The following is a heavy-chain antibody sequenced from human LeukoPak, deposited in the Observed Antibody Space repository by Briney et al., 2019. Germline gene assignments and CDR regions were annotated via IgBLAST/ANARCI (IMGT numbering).Heavy chain of an antibody. CDR2: ISGYDDNT. V-gene: IGHV1-18*01. D-gene: IGHD4-17*01. Sequence: GASVKASCKASGYTFSNYGISWVRQAPGQGLEWMGWISGYDDNTNYAQNLQGRLTMTTDTSTSTAYMELRSLRSDDTALYYCARESFHGDYGGDYYYYGMDVWGQGTTVTVSS. J-gene: IGHJ6*02. CDR3: ARESFHGDYGGDYYYYGMDV. CDR1: GYTFSNYG.